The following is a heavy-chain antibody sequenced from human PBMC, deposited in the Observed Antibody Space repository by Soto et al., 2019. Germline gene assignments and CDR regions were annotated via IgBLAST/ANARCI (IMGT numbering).Heavy chain of an antibody. J-gene: IGHJ4*02. D-gene: IGHD2-15*01. CDR1: GGSFSGYY. Sequence: QVQLQQWGAGLLKPSETLSLTCAVYGGSFSGYYWSWIRQPPGKGLEWIGEINHSGSTNYNPSLKSRVTMSADTSKRQFSLKLSAVTAADTAVYYCARGRCSATYCYSNFDSWGQGTLVTVSS. V-gene: IGHV4-34*01. CDR3: ARGRCSATYCYSNFDS. CDR2: INHSGST.